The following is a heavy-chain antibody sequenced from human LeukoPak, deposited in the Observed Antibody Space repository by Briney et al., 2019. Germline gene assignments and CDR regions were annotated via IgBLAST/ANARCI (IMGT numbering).Heavy chain of an antibody. V-gene: IGHV3-23*01. CDR2: ISGSGGST. CDR1: GFTFSSYA. D-gene: IGHD4-17*01. Sequence: GSLRLSCAASGFTFSSYAMSWVRQAPGKGLEWVSAISGSGGSTYYADSVKGRFTISSDNSKNTLYLQMNSLRAEDTALYYCAKAAYGDYVNWFDPWGQGTLATVSS. J-gene: IGHJ5*02. CDR3: AKAAYGDYVNWFDP.